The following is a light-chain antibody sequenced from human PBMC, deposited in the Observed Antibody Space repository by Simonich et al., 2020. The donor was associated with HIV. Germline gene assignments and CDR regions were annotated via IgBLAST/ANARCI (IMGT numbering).Light chain of an antibody. Sequence: QSVLTQPPSVSGAPGQRVTISCTGSSSKIGAGYDVHWYQQLPGTAPKLLIYGNTNRPSGVPDRFSGSQSGTSASLAITGLQAEDEADYYCSSYTSSSTLVFGGGTKLTVL. CDR1: SSKIGAGYD. V-gene: IGLV1-40*01. J-gene: IGLJ2*01. CDR3: SSYTSSSTLV. CDR2: GNT.